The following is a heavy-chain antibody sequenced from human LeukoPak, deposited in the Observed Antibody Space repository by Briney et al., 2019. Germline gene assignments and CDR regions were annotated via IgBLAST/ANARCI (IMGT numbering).Heavy chain of an antibody. V-gene: IGHV3-15*01. D-gene: IGHD3-22*01. J-gene: IGHJ4*02. CDR2: IKSKTDGGTT. CDR1: GFTFSSYW. Sequence: GGSLRLSCAASGFTFSSYWMSWVPQAPGKGLEWVCRIKSKTDGGTTDYAAPVKGRFTISRDDSKNTLYLQMNSLKTEDTAVYYCTTAESGYYYDSSGYYDDYWGQGTLVTVSS. CDR3: TTAESGYYYDSSGYYDDY.